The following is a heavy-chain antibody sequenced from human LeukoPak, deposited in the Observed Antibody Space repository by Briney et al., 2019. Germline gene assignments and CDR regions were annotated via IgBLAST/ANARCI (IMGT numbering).Heavy chain of an antibody. Sequence: SETLSLTCAVYGGSFSVYYWSWIRQPPGKGLEWIGEINHSGSTNYNPSLKSRVTISVDTSKNQLSLKLSSVTAADTAVYYCARGSRYYYMDVWGKGTTVTVSS. V-gene: IGHV4-34*01. CDR1: GGSFSVYY. CDR3: ARGSRYYYMDV. J-gene: IGHJ6*03. CDR2: INHSGST.